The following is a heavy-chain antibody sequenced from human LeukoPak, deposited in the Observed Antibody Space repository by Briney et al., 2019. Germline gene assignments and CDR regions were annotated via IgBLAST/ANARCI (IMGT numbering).Heavy chain of an antibody. V-gene: IGHV3-73*01. J-gene: IGHJ4*02. D-gene: IGHD5-24*01. Sequence: GGSLRLSCAASGFTFSGSAMHWVRQASGKGLEWVGRIRSKANSYATAYAASVKGRFTISRDDSKNTAFLQMNSLKTEDTAVYYCTRLPLESSHGIVAYWGQGTLVTVSS. CDR1: GFTFSGSA. CDR2: IRSKANSYAT. CDR3: TRLPLESSHGIVAY.